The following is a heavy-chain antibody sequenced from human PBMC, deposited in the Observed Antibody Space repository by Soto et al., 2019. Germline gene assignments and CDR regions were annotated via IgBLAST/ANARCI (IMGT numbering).Heavy chain of an antibody. J-gene: IGHJ6*02. CDR1: GGSFSGYY. V-gene: IGHV4-34*01. Sequence: SETLSLTCAVYGGSFSGYYWSWIRQPPGKGLEWIGEINHSGSTNYNPSLKSRVTISVDTSKKQFSLKLSSVTAADTAVYYCARGSRQWLVRSYYYGMDVWGQGTTVT. CDR2: INHSGST. D-gene: IGHD6-19*01. CDR3: ARGSRQWLVRSYYYGMDV.